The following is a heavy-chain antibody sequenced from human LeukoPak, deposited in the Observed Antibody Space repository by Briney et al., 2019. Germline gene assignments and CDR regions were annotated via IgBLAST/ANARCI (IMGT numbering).Heavy chain of an antibody. J-gene: IGHJ6*03. V-gene: IGHV4-59*01. Sequence: SETLSLTCTVSDDSITIYYWTWIRQPPGKGLEWIGDIDHTGSTNYNPSLNSRVTISRDTSKNHFSLELSSVTAADTAVYFCARGRVSSSSWYSTYYYYFYMDVWAKGPRSPSP. CDR1: DDSITIYY. CDR2: IDHTGST. D-gene: IGHD6-13*01. CDR3: ARGRVSSSSWYSTYYYYFYMDV.